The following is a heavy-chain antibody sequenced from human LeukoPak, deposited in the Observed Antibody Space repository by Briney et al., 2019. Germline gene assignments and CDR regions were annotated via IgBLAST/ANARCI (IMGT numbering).Heavy chain of an antibody. CDR3: ARAPFYYYDSGSGTRVTGNPDY. J-gene: IGHJ4*02. CDR2: ITTSDRTI. D-gene: IGHD3-10*01. Sequence: GGSLRLSCAASGFTFSNYEMNWVRQAPGKGLEWVSYITTSDRTIYYADSVKGRFTISRDNAKNSLYLQMNSLRAEDTAVYYCARAPFYYYDSGSGTRVTGNPDYWGQGTLVTVSS. V-gene: IGHV3-48*03. CDR1: GFTFSNYE.